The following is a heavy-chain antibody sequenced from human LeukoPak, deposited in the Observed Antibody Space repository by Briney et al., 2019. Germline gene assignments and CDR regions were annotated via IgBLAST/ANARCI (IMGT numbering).Heavy chain of an antibody. CDR2: IYSGGST. CDR1: GFTVSSNY. CDR3: ARGDGYNLSFDY. D-gene: IGHD5-24*01. V-gene: IGHV3-53*01. J-gene: IGHJ4*02. Sequence: GGSLRLSCAASGFTVSSNYMSWVRQAPGKGLEWASVIYSGGSTYYADSVKGRFTISRDNSKNTLYLQMNSLRAEDTAVYYCARGDGYNLSFDYWGQGTLVTVSS.